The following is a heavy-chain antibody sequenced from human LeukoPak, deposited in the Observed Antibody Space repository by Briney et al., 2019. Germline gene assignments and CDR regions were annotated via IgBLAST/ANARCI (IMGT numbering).Heavy chain of an antibody. CDR3: AKGSGFFLDY. V-gene: IGHV3-30*02. J-gene: IGHJ4*02. CDR1: GFTFSNYG. Sequence: GGSLRLSCAASGFTFSNYGMHWVRQAPGKGLEWVAFIPYDGNDKVYAESVKGRFTFSRDNSNNTLYVQMNSLTVEDTAVYFCAKGSGFFLDYWGQGTMVTVSS. CDR2: IPYDGNDK. D-gene: IGHD3-3*01.